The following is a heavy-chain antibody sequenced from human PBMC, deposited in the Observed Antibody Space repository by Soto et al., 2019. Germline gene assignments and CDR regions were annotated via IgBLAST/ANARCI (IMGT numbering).Heavy chain of an antibody. CDR2: IFHSGRT. V-gene: IGHV4-4*02. CDR1: GGSTSSSDC. CDR3: ARVAYAVRGIITYYYGMDV. J-gene: IGHJ6*02. Sequence: QVQLQESGPGLVKPSGTLSLTCAVSGGSTSSSDCWSWVRQPPGKGLEWIGEIFHSGRTSYNPSLKSRVTISIDNSNNLFSLRLISVTAADTAMYFCARVAYAVRGIITYYYGMDVWGQGTTVTVSS. D-gene: IGHD3-10*02.